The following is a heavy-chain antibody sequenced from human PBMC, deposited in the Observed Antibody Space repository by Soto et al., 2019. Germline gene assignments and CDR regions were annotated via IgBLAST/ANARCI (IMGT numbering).Heavy chain of an antibody. CDR3: SRMGEGIAAAGLLEGWFDP. Sequence: PSEPLSLTCAVSGGPISRSNWWSWVRQPPGKGLERTGEIYHSGSTNYNPSLKSRVTISVDKSKNQFSLKLSSVTAADTAVYYCSRMGEGIAAAGLLEGWFDPWGQGTLVTVSS. V-gene: IGHV4-4*02. CDR1: GGPISRSNW. D-gene: IGHD6-13*01. J-gene: IGHJ5*02. CDR2: IYHSGST.